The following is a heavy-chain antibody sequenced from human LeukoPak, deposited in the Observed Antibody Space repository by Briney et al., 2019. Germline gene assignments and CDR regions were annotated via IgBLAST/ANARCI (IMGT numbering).Heavy chain of an antibody. CDR2: ITPIIGPA. J-gene: IGHJ4*02. CDR1: GGTFSNYV. Sequence: SVKDSCKASGGTFSNYVISWVRQAPGQGLEWMGGITPIIGPANHAQKFQGRVTISADESTSTAYMELSSLGSEDTAVYYCARGPPNWGYDYWGPGTLVTVSS. V-gene: IGHV1-69*13. CDR3: ARGPPNWGYDY. D-gene: IGHD7-27*01.